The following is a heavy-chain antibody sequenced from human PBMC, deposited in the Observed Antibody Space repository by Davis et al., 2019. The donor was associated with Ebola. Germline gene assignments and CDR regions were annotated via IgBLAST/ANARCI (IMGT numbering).Heavy chain of an antibody. J-gene: IGHJ6*02. V-gene: IGHV4-34*01. CDR1: GGSFSGYY. CDR3: ARRRRVYYGMDV. Sequence: SEILSLTCAVYGGSFSGYYWSWIRQPPGKGLEWIGEINHSGSTNYNPSLKSRVTISVDTSKNQFSLKLSSVTAADTAVYYCARRRRVYYGMDVWGQGTTVTVSS. CDR2: INHSGST.